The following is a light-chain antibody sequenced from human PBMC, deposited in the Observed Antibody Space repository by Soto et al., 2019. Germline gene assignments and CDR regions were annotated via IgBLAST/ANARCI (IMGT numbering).Light chain of an antibody. CDR3: CSYAVSFTLV. V-gene: IGLV2-11*01. CDR1: TSDVGAYNY. J-gene: IGLJ2*01. Sequence: QSALTQPRSVSGSPGQSVTISCTGTTSDVGAYNYVSWYQQHPGKAPKLMIYDVSKRPSGVPDRFSGSKSGNTASPTISGLQAEDEADYYCCSYAVSFTLVFGGGTKVTVL. CDR2: DVS.